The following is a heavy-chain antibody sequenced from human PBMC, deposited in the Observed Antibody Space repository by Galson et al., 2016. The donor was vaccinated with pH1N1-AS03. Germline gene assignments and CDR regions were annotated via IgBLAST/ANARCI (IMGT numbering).Heavy chain of an antibody. Sequence: SLRLSCAVGGFTFSSYAMFWLRQAPGKGLEYVSAISGNGFSTYYANSVKDRFTVSRDNSKNTPYLQMGSLRVEDMAVYYRARGPVSYANYWFPPPDYWGQGTLVTVSS. V-gene: IGHV3-64*01. CDR3: ARGPVSYANYWFPPPDY. J-gene: IGHJ4*02. D-gene: IGHD4/OR15-4a*01. CDR2: ISGNGFST. CDR1: GFTFSSYA.